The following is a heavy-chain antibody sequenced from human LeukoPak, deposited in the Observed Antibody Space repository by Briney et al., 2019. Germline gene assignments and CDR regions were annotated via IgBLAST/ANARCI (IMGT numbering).Heavy chain of an antibody. CDR1: GGTFSSYA. CDR3: RWDWNDEPVLDY. V-gene: IGHV1-69*04. J-gene: IGHJ4*02. CDR2: IIPILGIA. D-gene: IGHD1-1*01. Sequence: SVKVSCKASGGTFSSYAISWVRQAPGQGLEWMGRIIPILGIANYAQKFQGRVTITADKSTSTAYMELSSLRSEDTAVYYCRWDWNDEPVLDYWGQGTLVTVSS.